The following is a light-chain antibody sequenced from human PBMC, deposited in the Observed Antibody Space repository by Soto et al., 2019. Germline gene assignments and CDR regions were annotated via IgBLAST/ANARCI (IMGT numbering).Light chain of an antibody. V-gene: IGKV1-5*01. CDR2: DAS. J-gene: IGKJ2*01. Sequence: DIQMTQSPSTLSASVGDRVTITCRASQTISTWLAWYQQKPGKAPNLLIYDASSLKSGVPSKFSGSGSGTDFTLTISSLQPDDFATYYCQHYDTYSGSFGKGTKLEIK. CDR3: QHYDTYSGS. CDR1: QTISTW.